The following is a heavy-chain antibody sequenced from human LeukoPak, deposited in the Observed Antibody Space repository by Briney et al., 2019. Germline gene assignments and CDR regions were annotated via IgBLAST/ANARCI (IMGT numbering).Heavy chain of an antibody. CDR3: ARGQDTVVTSRDAFDI. J-gene: IGHJ3*02. CDR1: GFTFSDYY. CDR2: VSSSGGTI. V-gene: IGHV3-11*04. D-gene: IGHD4-23*01. Sequence: PGGSLRLSCAASGFTFSDYYMSWIRQAPGKGLEWVSYVSSSGGTIYYADSVKGRFTISRDNAKNSLYLQMNSLRAEDTAVYYCARGQDTVVTSRDAFDIWGQGTMVTVSS.